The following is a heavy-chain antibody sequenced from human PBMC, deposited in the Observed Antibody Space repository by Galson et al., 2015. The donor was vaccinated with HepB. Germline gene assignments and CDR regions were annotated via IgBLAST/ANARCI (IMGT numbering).Heavy chain of an antibody. CDR1: GFTVSSYA. V-gene: IGHV3-23*01. CDR3: ARPTTVVTPSAIFDY. CDR2: ISGSGGST. Sequence: SLRLSCAASGFTVSSYAMSWVRQAPGKGLEWVSAISGSGGSTYYADSAKGRFTISRDNSKNTLYLQMNTLSAEDTAVYYGARPTTVVTPSAIFDYWGQGTLVTVSS. D-gene: IGHD4-23*01. J-gene: IGHJ4*02.